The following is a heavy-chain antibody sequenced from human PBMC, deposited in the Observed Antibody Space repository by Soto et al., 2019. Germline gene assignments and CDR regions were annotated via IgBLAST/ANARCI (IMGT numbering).Heavy chain of an antibody. D-gene: IGHD3-10*01. CDR3: AREPGGGYFDY. V-gene: IGHV4-59*01. CDR1: GGSISSYY. J-gene: IGHJ4*02. CDR2: IYYSGST. Sequence: SETLSLTCTVSGGSISSYYWSWIRQPPGKGLEWIGYIYYSGSTNYNPSLKSRVTISVDTSKNQFSLKLSSVTAADTAVYYCAREPGGGYFDYWGQGTLVTVSS.